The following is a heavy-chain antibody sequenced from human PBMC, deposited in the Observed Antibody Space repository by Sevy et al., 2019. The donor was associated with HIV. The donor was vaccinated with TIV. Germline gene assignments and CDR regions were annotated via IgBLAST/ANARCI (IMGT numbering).Heavy chain of an antibody. V-gene: IGHV3-9*01. D-gene: IGHD6-13*01. CDR3: AKPLHRTGYSSSCYLDWYFDL. Sequence: GGYLRLSCAASGFTFDDYAMHWVRQAPGKGLEWVSGISWNSGSIGYADSVKGRFTISRDNAKNSLYLQMNSLRAEDTALYYCAKPLHRTGYSSSCYLDWYFDLWGRGTLVTVSS. J-gene: IGHJ2*01. CDR2: ISWNSGSI. CDR1: GFTFDDYA.